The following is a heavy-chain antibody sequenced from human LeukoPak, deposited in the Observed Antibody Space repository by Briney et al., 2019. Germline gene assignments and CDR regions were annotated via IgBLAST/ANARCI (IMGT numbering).Heavy chain of an antibody. Sequence: PGGSLRLSCAASGFSFSNYEMNWVRQAPEKGLEWVSHISSSGTTIDYGDSVRGRVTISRDNAKNSLYLQINSLRADDTAFYYCARDLGGWYFDLWGRGTLVIVSS. J-gene: IGHJ2*01. CDR3: ARDLGGWYFDL. CDR1: GFSFSNYE. D-gene: IGHD7-27*01. CDR2: ISSSGTTI. V-gene: IGHV3-48*03.